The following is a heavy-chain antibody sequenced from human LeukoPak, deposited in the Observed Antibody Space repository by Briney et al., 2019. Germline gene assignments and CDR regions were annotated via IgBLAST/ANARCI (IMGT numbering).Heavy chain of an antibody. Sequence: GGSLRLSCAASGFTFSSYWMSWVRQAPGKGLEWVANIKQDGSEKYYVDSMKGRFTISRDNAKNSLYLQMNSLRAEDTAVYYCARDPYSSGWPSYYYYGMDVWGQGTTVTVSS. CDR3: ARDPYSSGWPSYYYYGMDV. CDR1: GFTFSSYW. CDR2: IKQDGSEK. J-gene: IGHJ6*02. V-gene: IGHV3-7*01. D-gene: IGHD6-19*01.